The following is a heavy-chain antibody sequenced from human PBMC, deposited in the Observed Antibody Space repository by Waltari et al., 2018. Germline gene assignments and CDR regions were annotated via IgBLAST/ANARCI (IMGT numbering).Heavy chain of an antibody. J-gene: IGHJ4*02. CDR3: ARVSAVGATRWAYYFDY. V-gene: IGHV4-39*07. D-gene: IGHD1-26*01. CDR2: IYYSGST. Sequence: QLQLQESGPGLVKPSETLSLTCTVSGGSISSSSYYWGWLRQPPGKGLEWIGSIYYSGSTYYNPSLKSRVTISVDTSKNQFSLKLSSVTAADTAVYYCARVSAVGATRWAYYFDYWGQGTLVTASS. CDR1: GGSISSSSYY.